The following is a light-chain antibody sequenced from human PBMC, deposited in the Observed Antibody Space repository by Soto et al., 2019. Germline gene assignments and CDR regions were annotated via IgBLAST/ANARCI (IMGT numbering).Light chain of an antibody. CDR3: AAWDDSLNGVV. CDR1: SSNIGSTT. V-gene: IGLV1-44*01. CDR2: NNN. J-gene: IGLJ3*02. Sequence: QSALTQPPSASGTPGQRVTIACSGSSSNIGSTTVKWYQQLPGTPPKLLIYNNNQRPSGVPDRFSGSKSGTSASLAISGLQSEDEADYYCAAWDDSLNGVVFGGGTKLTVL.